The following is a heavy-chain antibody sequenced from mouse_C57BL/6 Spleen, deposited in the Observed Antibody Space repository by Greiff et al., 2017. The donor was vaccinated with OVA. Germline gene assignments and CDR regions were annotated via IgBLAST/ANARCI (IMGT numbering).Heavy chain of an antibody. V-gene: IGHV1-76*01. Sequence: QVQLQQSGAELVRPGASVKLSCKASGYTFPDYYINWVKQRPGQGLEWIARIYPGSGNTYYNEKFKGKATLTAEKSSSTAYMQLSSLTSEDSAVYFCAKLTTVVRYFDVWGTGTTVTVSS. CDR3: AKLTTVVRYFDV. CDR2: IYPGSGNT. J-gene: IGHJ1*03. CDR1: GYTFPDYY. D-gene: IGHD1-1*01.